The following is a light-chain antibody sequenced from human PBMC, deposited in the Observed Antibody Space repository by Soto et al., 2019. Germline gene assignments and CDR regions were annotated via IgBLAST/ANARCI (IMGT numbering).Light chain of an antibody. V-gene: IGKV1-13*02. CDR2: DAS. J-gene: IGKJ1*01. CDR1: QGISNY. CDR3: QQYNSYSWT. Sequence: IQMSQTPSSLCASVGDRVTITCRASQGISNYLAWYQQKPGKVPKLLIYDASSLESGVPSRFSGGGSGTEFTLTISSLQPDDFATYYCQQYNSYSWTFGQGTKVDI.